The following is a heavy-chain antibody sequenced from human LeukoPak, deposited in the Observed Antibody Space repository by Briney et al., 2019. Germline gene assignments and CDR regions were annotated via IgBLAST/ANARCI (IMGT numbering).Heavy chain of an antibody. D-gene: IGHD2-15*01. V-gene: IGHV4-39*07. Sequence: PSDTLSLTCIISGGSTSSSTYYWGWIRQPPGKGLEWIGSIYYSGSTYYNPSLKSRVTISVDTSKNQFSLKLSSVTAADTAVYYCASRPRGGSYYYYYYMDVWGKGTTVTVSS. J-gene: IGHJ6*03. CDR1: GGSTSSSTYY. CDR3: ASRPRGGSYYYYYYMDV. CDR2: IYYSGST.